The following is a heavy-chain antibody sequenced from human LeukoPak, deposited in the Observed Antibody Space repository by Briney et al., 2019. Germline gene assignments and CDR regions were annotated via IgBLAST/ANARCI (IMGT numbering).Heavy chain of an antibody. CDR1: GGSVNSGYYY. Sequence: SETLSLTCTVSGGSVNSGYYYWSWIRQPPGAGLEWIGYIYYSGSTNYNPSLKSRVTISVDTSKNQFSLKLSSVTAADTAVYYCARWAYSTDWYQYFDKWGQGTLVTVSS. V-gene: IGHV4-61*01. J-gene: IGHJ4*02. CDR3: ARWAYSTDWYQYFDK. CDR2: IYYSGST. D-gene: IGHD6-19*01.